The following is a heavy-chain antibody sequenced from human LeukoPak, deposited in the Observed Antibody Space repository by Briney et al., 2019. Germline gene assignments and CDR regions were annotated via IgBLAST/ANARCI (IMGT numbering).Heavy chain of an antibody. Sequence: KASETLSLTCTVSGGSISSGDYYWSWIRQPPGKGLERIGYIYYSGSTYYNPSLKSRVTISVDTSKNQFSLKLSSVTAADTAVYYCARETGRPSGRYIVVVPAAHTGAFDTWGQGTMVTVSS. CDR1: GGSISSGDYY. J-gene: IGHJ3*02. CDR2: IYYSGST. V-gene: IGHV4-30-4*08. D-gene: IGHD2-2*01. CDR3: ARETGRPSGRYIVVVPAAHTGAFDT.